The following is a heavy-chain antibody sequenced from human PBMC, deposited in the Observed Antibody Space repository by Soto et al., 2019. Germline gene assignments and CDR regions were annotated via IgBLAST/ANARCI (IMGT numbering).Heavy chain of an antibody. CDR3: AGIGETYRHFAY. Sequence: GGSLRVSWAAAGGKFSDHDVDWVRQAQEKGLEWVGRTRNKANSYTTEYAATVKGRFTVSRDDSKSSLYLQMNSLKTEDTPVYYGAGIGETYRHFAYRRKGTPVTVSS. CDR2: TRNKANSYTT. V-gene: IGHV3-72*01. J-gene: IGHJ4*02. D-gene: IGHD2-21*01. CDR1: GGKFSDHD.